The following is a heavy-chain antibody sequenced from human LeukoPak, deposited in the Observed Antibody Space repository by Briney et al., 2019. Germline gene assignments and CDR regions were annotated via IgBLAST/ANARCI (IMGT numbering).Heavy chain of an antibody. CDR1: GXXFTXXF. D-gene: IGHD3-22*01. CDR3: ARGGRGDSSGYYYVSYVV. J-gene: IGHJ4*02. CDR2: INPSGGST. Sequence: GXXFTXXFMHWVRQAPGQGXEWMGIINPSGGSTSYAQKFQGRVTMTRDTSISTAYMELSRLRSDDTAVYYCARGGRGDSSGYYYVSYVVWGQGTLVTVSS. V-gene: IGHV1-46*01.